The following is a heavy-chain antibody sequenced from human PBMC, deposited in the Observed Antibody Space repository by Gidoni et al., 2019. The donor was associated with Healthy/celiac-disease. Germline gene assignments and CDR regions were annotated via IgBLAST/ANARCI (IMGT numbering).Heavy chain of an antibody. CDR1: GFTFSSYA. V-gene: IGHV3-23*04. CDR3: AKSGKTNYYYHGMDV. D-gene: IGHD1-1*01. CDR2: IGGIGGSK. Sequence: EVQLVESGGGLVQPGGSLCLSCEASGFTFSSYAMRWVRQAPGKGLAWVSAIGGIGGSKYYADSVKGRFTISRDNSKNTLYLKMNSLRAEDTAVYYCAKSGKTNYYYHGMDVWGQGTTVTVSS. J-gene: IGHJ6*02.